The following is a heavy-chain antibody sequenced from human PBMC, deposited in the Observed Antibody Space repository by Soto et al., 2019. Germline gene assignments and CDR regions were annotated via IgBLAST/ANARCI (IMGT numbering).Heavy chain of an antibody. Sequence: PSETLSLTCNVSGGSISSLCWTWIRQSPGKGLESIGYVCSGGNTNYNPSLDSRVAISLDTSKNQFSLRLRSVTAADTAVYYCARVRSAYAGLDYWGQGTLVTVSS. CDR3: ARVRSAYAGLDY. CDR1: GGSISSLC. V-gene: IGHV4-4*08. J-gene: IGHJ4*02. CDR2: VCSGGNT. D-gene: IGHD5-12*01.